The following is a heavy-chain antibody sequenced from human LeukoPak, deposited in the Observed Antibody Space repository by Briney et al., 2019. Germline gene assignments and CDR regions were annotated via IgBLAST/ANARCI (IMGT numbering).Heavy chain of an antibody. CDR3: ARVDIVVVPAAITKYYFDY. D-gene: IGHD2-2*02. CDR1: GGSISSGGYY. Sequence: SETLSLTCTVSGGSISSGGYYWSRIRQHPGKGLEWIGYIYYSGSTNYNPSLKSRVTISVDTSKNQFSLKLSSVTAADTAVYYCARVDIVVVPAAITKYYFDYWGQGTLVTVSS. J-gene: IGHJ4*02. CDR2: IYYSGST. V-gene: IGHV4-61*08.